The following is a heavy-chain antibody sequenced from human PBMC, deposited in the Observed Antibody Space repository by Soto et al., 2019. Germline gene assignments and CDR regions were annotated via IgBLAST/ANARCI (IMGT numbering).Heavy chain of an antibody. CDR3: AKDWYIAAAGFDY. Sequence: EVQLLESGGGLVQPGGSLRLSCAASGFTFSSYAMSWVRQAPGKGLEWVSAISGSGGSTYYADSVKGRFTISRDNSKNTLYRQMTSLRAEDTAVYYCAKDWYIAAAGFDYWGQGTLVTVSS. J-gene: IGHJ4*02. CDR2: ISGSGGST. CDR1: GFTFSSYA. V-gene: IGHV3-23*01. D-gene: IGHD6-13*01.